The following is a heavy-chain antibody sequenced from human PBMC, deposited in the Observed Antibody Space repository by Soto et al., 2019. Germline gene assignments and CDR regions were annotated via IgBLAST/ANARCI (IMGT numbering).Heavy chain of an antibody. Sequence: SETLSLTCAVYGGSFSGYYWSWIRQPPGKGLEWIGEINHSGSTNYNPSLKSRVTISVDTSKNQFSLKLSSVTAADTAVYYCARGSRSTVTKSLDYWGQGTLVTVSS. V-gene: IGHV4-34*01. J-gene: IGHJ4*02. CDR1: GGSFSGYY. D-gene: IGHD4-17*01. CDR3: ARGSRSTVTKSLDY. CDR2: INHSGST.